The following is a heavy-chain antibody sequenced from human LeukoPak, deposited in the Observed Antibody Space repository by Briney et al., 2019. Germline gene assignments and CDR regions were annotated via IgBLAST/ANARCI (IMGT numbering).Heavy chain of an antibody. Sequence: GRSLRLSCAASGFTFSSYAMHWVRQAPGKGLEWVAVISYDGSNKYYADSVKGRFTISRDNSKNTLYLQMNSLRAEDTAVYYCAREPSGDYCMDVWGKGTTVTVSS. CDR3: AREPSGDYCMDV. CDR1: GFTFSSYA. V-gene: IGHV3-30-3*01. D-gene: IGHD1-26*01. CDR2: ISYDGSNK. J-gene: IGHJ6*03.